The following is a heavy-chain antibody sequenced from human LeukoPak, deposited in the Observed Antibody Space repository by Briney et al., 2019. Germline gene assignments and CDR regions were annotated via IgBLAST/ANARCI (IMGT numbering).Heavy chain of an antibody. Sequence: PSETLSLTCTVSGGSISSSSYYWGWIRQPPGKGLEWIGSIYYSRSTYYNPSLKSRVTISVDTSKNQFSLKLSSVTAADTAVYYCARRRDGYNSMAYYFDYWGQGTLVTVSS. CDR1: GGSISSSSYY. J-gene: IGHJ4*02. CDR2: IYYSRST. D-gene: IGHD5-24*01. V-gene: IGHV4-39*01. CDR3: ARRRDGYNSMAYYFDY.